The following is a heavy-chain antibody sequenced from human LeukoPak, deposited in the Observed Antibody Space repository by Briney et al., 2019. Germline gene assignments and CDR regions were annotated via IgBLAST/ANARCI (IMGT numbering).Heavy chain of an antibody. Sequence: SETLSLTCTASGGSVSSGSYYWSWIRQPPGKGLEWIGYIYYSGSTNYNPSLKSRVTISVDTSKNQFSLKLSSVTAADTAVYYCARDWRRTTMVRGYYYYYGMDVWGQGTTVTVSS. CDR3: ARDWRRTTMVRGYYYYYGMDV. V-gene: IGHV4-61*01. J-gene: IGHJ6*02. CDR1: GGSVSSGSYY. D-gene: IGHD3-10*01. CDR2: IYYSGST.